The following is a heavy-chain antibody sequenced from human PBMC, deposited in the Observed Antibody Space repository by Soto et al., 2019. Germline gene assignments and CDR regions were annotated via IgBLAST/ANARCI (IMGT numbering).Heavy chain of an antibody. CDR3: ATLIGYDILTGYDASSSGYFDY. J-gene: IGHJ4*02. V-gene: IGHV1-8*01. CDR2: MNPNSGNT. D-gene: IGHD3-9*01. Sequence: GASVKVSCKASGYTFTSYDINWVRQATGQGLEWMGWMNPNSGNTGYAQKFQGRVTMTRNTSISTAYMELSSLRSEDTAVYYCATLIGYDILTGYDASSSGYFDYWGQGTLVTVSS. CDR1: GYTFTSYD.